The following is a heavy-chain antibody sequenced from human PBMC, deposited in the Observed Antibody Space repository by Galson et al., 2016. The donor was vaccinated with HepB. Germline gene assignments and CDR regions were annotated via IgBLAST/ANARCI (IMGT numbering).Heavy chain of an antibody. CDR3: VQGSTAPAV. CDR1: GFTFRDYG. Sequence: SLRLSCAASGFTFRDYGMTWVRQATGKGLEVVSSMSRRGDSRDYPDSVKGRFTISRDNSKNTLSLQMNSLTADDTAIYYCVQGSTAPAVWGKGPTVTASS. J-gene: IGHJ6*04. D-gene: IGHD2-2*01. V-gene: IGHV3-23*01. CDR2: MSRRGDSR.